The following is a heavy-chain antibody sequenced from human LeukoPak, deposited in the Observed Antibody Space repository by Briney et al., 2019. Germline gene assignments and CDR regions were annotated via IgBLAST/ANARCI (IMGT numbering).Heavy chain of an antibody. CDR2: INPNSGDT. J-gene: IGHJ5*02. CDR3: ARGSGSYRPANWFDP. D-gene: IGHD1-26*01. Sequence: GASVKVSCKASRYTFTGYYMHWVRQAPGQGLEWMGWINPNSGDTNSAQKFQGRVTMTRDTSISTAYMELSRLRSDDTAVYYCARGSGSYRPANWFDPWGQGTLVTVSS. V-gene: IGHV1-2*02. CDR1: RYTFTGYY.